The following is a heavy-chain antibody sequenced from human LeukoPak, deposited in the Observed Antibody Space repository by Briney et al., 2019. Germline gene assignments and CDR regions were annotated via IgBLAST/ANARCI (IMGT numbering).Heavy chain of an antibody. J-gene: IGHJ4*02. CDR3: AKDGVGATSLDC. CDR1: GFTFSRYG. Sequence: PGRSLRLSCAASGFTFSRYGMHWVRQAPGKGLEWVAVIWHDGSYEYYADSVKGRFTISRDSFKNTLYLQMNSLRAEDTAVYYCAKDGVGATSLDCWGQGTLVTVSS. V-gene: IGHV3-33*06. D-gene: IGHD1-26*01. CDR2: IWHDGSYE.